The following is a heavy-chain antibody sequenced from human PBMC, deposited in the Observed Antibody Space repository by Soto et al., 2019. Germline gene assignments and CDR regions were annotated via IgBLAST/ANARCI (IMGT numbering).Heavy chain of an antibody. V-gene: IGHV4-31*03. D-gene: IGHD6-19*01. Sequence: SETLSLTCTVSGGSISSGGYYWSWIRQHPGKGLEWIGYIYYSGSTYYNPSLKSRVTISVDTSKNQFSLKLSSVTAADTAVYYCAAGGYQDIAVAGTLAYWGQGTLVTVSS. CDR1: GGSISSGGYY. J-gene: IGHJ4*02. CDR3: AAGGYQDIAVAGTLAY. CDR2: IYYSGST.